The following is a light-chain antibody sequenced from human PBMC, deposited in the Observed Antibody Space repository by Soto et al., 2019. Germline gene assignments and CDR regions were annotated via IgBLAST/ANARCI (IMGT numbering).Light chain of an antibody. CDR1: ISDVGIYNY. CDR2: DVS. CDR3: SSYTSSRTLYV. V-gene: IGLV2-14*01. Sequence: QSVLTQRASVSGSPGQSITISCTGAISDVGIYNYVSWYQQHPGKAPKLIIYDVSNRPSGVSNRFSGSKSGNTASLTTSGLQAEDEADYYCSSYTSSRTLYVFGTGTKATVL. J-gene: IGLJ1*01.